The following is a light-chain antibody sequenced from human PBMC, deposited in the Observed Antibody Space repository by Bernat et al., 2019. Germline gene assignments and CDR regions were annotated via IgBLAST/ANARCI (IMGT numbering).Light chain of an antibody. CDR1: SSDVGGYNY. CDR2: DVS. J-gene: IGLJ3*02. V-gene: IGLV2-14*01. Sequence: QSALTQPASVSGSPGQSITISCTGTSSDVGGYNYVSWYQQYPGKAPKLIIYDVSNRPSGVSNRFSGSKSGNTASLTISGLQAEDEADYYCSSYTTSRTWVFGGGIKLTVL. CDR3: SSYTTSRTWV.